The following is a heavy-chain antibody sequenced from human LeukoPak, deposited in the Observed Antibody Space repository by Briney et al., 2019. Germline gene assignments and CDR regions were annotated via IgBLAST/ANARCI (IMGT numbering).Heavy chain of an antibody. CDR2: IYYSGST. CDR3: ARHPAYYYDSFGAFDI. V-gene: IGHV4-39*01. J-gene: IGHJ3*02. Sequence: SETLSLTCTVSGGSISSSSYYWGWIRQPPGKGLEWIGSIYYSGSTYYNPSLKSRVTISVDTSKNQLSLKLSSVTAADTAVYYCARHPAYYYDSFGAFDIWGQGTMVTVSS. CDR1: GGSISSSSYY. D-gene: IGHD3-22*01.